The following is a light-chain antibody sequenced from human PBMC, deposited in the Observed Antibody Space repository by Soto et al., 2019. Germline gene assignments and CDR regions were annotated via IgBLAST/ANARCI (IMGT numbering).Light chain of an antibody. V-gene: IGKV3-20*01. CDR2: GTS. CDR3: QLYDSSRT. J-gene: IGKJ1*01. Sequence: EIVLTQSPGTLSLSPGERATLSCRPSQNITTTSLTCYQQRPGQAPRLVIYGTSGRATGIPDRFSGSGSGTDFTITISRLAPEDFAVYYCQLYDSSRTFGQGTKVEI. CDR1: QNITTTS.